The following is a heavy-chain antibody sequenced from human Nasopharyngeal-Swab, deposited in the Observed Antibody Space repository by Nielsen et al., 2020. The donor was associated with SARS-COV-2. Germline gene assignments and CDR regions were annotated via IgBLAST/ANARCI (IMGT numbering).Heavy chain of an antibody. Sequence: WIRQPPGKGLEWIGEINHSGSTNYNPSLKSRVTISVDTSKNQFSLKLSSVTAEDTTVYYCAKDRGYSSSWYIFDYWGQGTLVTVSS. CDR2: INHSGST. CDR3: AKDRGYSSSWYIFDY. D-gene: IGHD6-13*01. V-gene: IGHV4-34*01. J-gene: IGHJ4*02.